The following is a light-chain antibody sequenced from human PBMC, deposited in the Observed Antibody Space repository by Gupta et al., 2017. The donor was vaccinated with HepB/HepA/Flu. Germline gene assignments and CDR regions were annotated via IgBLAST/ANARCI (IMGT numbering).Light chain of an antibody. CDR3: QVWDSNSDHVV. J-gene: IGLJ2*01. CDR1: NVGSKS. CDR2: YDS. V-gene: IGLV3-21*04. Sequence: SYVLTQPPPVSVAPGKTARITCGGNNVGSKSVHWYQQNPGQAPVLVIYYDSDRPSGIPERFSGSNSGNTATLTISRVEAGDEADYFCQVWDSNSDHVVFGGGTKLTVL.